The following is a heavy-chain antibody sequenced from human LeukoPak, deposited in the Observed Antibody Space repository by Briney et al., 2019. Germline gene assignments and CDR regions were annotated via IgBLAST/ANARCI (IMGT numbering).Heavy chain of an antibody. Sequence: GGSLRLSCAASGFTFSNYAMNWVRQAPGKGLEWVANIKQDGSEKYYVDSVKGRFTISRDNAKNSLYLQMNSLRAEDTAVYYCARDYYDSSGYYYFDYWGQGTLVTVSS. D-gene: IGHD3-22*01. J-gene: IGHJ4*02. CDR2: IKQDGSEK. CDR3: ARDYYDSSGYYYFDY. V-gene: IGHV3-7*01. CDR1: GFTFSNYA.